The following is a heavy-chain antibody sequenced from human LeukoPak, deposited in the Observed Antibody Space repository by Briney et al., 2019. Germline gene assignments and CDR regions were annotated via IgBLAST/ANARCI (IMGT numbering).Heavy chain of an antibody. CDR2: IYYSGST. Sequence: SSETLSLTCTVSGGSISSSSYYWGWIRQPPGKGLEWIGSIYYSGSTYYNPSLKSRVTIFVDTSKNQFSLKLSSVTAADTAVYYCARRTASGSYYLDYWGQGTLVTVSS. D-gene: IGHD1-26*01. CDR1: GGSISSSSYY. V-gene: IGHV4-39*01. CDR3: ARRTASGSYYLDY. J-gene: IGHJ4*02.